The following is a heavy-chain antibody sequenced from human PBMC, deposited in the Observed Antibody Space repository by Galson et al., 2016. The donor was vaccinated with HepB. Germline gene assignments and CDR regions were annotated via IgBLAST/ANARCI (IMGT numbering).Heavy chain of an antibody. CDR2: FIPVFATP. Sequence: SXKVSCKASGGTLNSHTISWVRQAPGQGLEWMGTFIPVFATPNYAQKFQGRVTITADESTSTTYVELSSLRSEDTAVYFCARFHTSGYNYYFDSWGQGTLVTVSS. CDR1: GGTLNSHT. J-gene: IGHJ4*02. CDR3: ARFHTSGYNYYFDS. D-gene: IGHD3-22*01. V-gene: IGHV1-69*13.